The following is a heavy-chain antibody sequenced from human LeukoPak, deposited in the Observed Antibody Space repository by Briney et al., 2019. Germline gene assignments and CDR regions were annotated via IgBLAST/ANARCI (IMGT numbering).Heavy chain of an antibody. Sequence: SETLSLTCAVYGGSFSGYYWSWIRQPPGKGLEWIGEINHSGGTNYNPSLKSRVTISVDTSKNQFSLKLSSVTAADTAVYYCARGGLSSSLQHWGQGTLVTVSS. D-gene: IGHD6-19*01. CDR2: INHSGGT. J-gene: IGHJ1*01. CDR3: ARGGLSSSLQH. CDR1: GGSFSGYY. V-gene: IGHV4-34*01.